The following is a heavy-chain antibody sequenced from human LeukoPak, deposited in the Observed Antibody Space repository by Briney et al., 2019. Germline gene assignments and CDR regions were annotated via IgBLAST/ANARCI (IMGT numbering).Heavy chain of an antibody. Sequence: GGSLRLSCAASGFTFNNYAMNWVRQAPGKGLEWVSLISGSGGTTYYADSVKGRFTTSRDNSNNTLFLQMNSLRADDTALYYCAKSSGYSDYAWFDSWGQGTMVTVCS. CDR3: AKSSGYSDYAWFDS. CDR1: GFTFNNYA. CDR2: ISGSGGTT. V-gene: IGHV3-23*01. D-gene: IGHD5-12*01. J-gene: IGHJ5*01.